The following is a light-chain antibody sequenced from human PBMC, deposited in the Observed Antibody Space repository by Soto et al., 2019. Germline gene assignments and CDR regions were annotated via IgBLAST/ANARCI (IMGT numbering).Light chain of an antibody. J-gene: IGKJ5*01. CDR1: HSISNY. V-gene: IGKV1-39*01. CDR3: QQSYNTPIT. Sequence: DIQLTQSPSSLSASVGYRFTITCRASHSISNYLNWYQHRLGKAPNLLIYAASSLQSGVPSRFSGSESGTDFTLTISNLQPEDSAIYFCQQSYNTPITFGQGTRREI. CDR2: AAS.